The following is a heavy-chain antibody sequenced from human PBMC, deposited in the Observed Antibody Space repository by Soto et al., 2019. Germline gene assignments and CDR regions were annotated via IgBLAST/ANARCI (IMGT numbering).Heavy chain of an antibody. D-gene: IGHD1-7*01. CDR2: ISYDGSKT. CDR1: GFTFSNYG. CDR3: AKVANFRDDYYYGMDV. J-gene: IGHJ6*02. Sequence: QVQLVESGGGVVQPGRSLRLSCAASGFTFSNYGMHWVRQAPGKGLEWVAIISYDGSKTYYADSVKGRFTISRVNSKNTLYLQMNSLRAEDTAVYYCAKVANFRDDYYYGMDVWGQGTTVTVSS. V-gene: IGHV3-30*18.